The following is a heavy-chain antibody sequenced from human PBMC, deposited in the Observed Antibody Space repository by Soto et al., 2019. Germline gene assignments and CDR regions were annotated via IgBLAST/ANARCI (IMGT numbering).Heavy chain of an antibody. Sequence: EVQLVESGGGLVQPGGSLRLSCAASGFTFSSHAMGWVRQAPGKGLEWVSAISGSGENTYYADSVKGRFTISRYKSKNTLYLQMNSLRAEDTAVYYCARESCSSTGGYYFGMDVWGQGTTVTVSS. CDR1: GFTFSSHA. CDR2: ISGSGENT. D-gene: IGHD2-2*01. CDR3: ARESCSSTGGYYFGMDV. J-gene: IGHJ6*02. V-gene: IGHV3-23*04.